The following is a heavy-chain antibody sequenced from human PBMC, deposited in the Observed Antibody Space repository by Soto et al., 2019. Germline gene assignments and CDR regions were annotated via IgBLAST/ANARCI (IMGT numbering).Heavy chain of an antibody. J-gene: IGHJ5*02. CDR1: GFTFSSYS. V-gene: IGHV3-21*01. D-gene: IGHD3-9*01. Sequence: PGGSLRLSCAASGFTFSSYSMNWVRQAPGKGLEWVSSISSSSSYIYYADSVKGRFTISRDNAKNSLYLQMSSLRAEDTAVYYCARDRGTLILTGYQNNWFDPWGQGTLVTVSS. CDR2: ISSSSSYI. CDR3: ARDRGTLILTGYQNNWFDP.